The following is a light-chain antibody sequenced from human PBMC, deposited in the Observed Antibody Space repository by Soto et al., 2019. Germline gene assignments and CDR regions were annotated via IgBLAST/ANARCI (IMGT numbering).Light chain of an antibody. CDR2: DAS. CDR1: QSIGRW. Sequence: DIQMTQSPSTLSASVGDSVTITCRASQSIGRWLAWYQQKPGKAPKVLIYDASNLPSGVPSRFSGSGSGTEFTLTISRLQPGDSAIYYCQQYYTSWTFGQGTKVDIK. J-gene: IGKJ1*01. V-gene: IGKV1-5*01. CDR3: QQYYTSWT.